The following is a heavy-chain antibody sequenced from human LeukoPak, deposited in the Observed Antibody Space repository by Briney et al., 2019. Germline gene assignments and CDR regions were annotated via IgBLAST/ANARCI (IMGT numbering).Heavy chain of an antibody. J-gene: IGHJ5*02. V-gene: IGHV3-7*03. CDR2: INHNGNVN. CDR3: AKASVAIPQYCNS. D-gene: IGHD2-2*02. Sequence: GGSLRLSCAASGFTFSSYWMNWARQAPGKGLEWVASINHNGNVNYYVDSVKGRFTISRDNSKDTLFLQLNSLTAADTAMYFCAKASVAIPQYCNSWGQGTLVTVSS. CDR1: GFTFSSYW.